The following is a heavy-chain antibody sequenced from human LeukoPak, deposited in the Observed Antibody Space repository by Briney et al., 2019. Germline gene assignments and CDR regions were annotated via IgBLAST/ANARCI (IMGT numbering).Heavy chain of an antibody. J-gene: IGHJ4*02. CDR2: INPNSGGT. CDR3: ARAAGVVAATPLDY. D-gene: IGHD2-15*01. Sequence: GASVKVSCKASGYTFTGYYMHWVRQAPGQGLKWMGWINPNSGGTNYAQKFQGRVTMTRDTSISTAYMELSRLRSDDTAVYYCARAAGVVAATPLDYWGQGTLVTVSS. V-gene: IGHV1-2*02. CDR1: GYTFTGYY.